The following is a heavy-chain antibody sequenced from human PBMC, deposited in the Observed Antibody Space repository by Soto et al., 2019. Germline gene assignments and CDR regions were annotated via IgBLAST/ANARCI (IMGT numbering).Heavy chain of an antibody. Sequence: QVQLVQSGAEVKKPGSSVKVSCKASGGTFNVYTIIWVRQAPGQGLEWMGRIIPMLAITNYAQRFQGRVTLTADTSTSTAYMARSSLTSEDTAVYYCALGSWSGETFDIWCQGTLVTVSS. CDR2: IIPMLAIT. V-gene: IGHV1-69*02. CDR1: GGTFNVYT. J-gene: IGHJ3*02. CDR3: ALGSWSGETFDI. D-gene: IGHD6-13*01.